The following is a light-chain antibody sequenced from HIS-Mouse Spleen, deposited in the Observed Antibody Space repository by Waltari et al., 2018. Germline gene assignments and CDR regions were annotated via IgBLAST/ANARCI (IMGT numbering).Light chain of an antibody. CDR2: WAS. CDR1: QSVLYSSNNKNY. J-gene: IGKJ2*01. Sequence: DIVMTQSPDSLAVSLGERATINCKSRQSVLYSSNNKNYLDWYQQKPGQTPKLLIYWASTRGSGVPDRFSGSGSGTEFTLPISSLQAEDVAVYYCQQYYSTPYTFGQGTKLEIK. CDR3: QQYYSTPYT. V-gene: IGKV4-1*01.